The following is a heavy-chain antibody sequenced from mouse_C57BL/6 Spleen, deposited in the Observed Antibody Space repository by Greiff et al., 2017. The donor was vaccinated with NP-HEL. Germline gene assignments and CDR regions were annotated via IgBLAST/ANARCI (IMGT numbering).Heavy chain of an antibody. CDR2: ISNLAYSI. J-gene: IGHJ1*03. D-gene: IGHD2-3*01. CDR3: ARRVGYDGYVYWYFDV. CDR1: GFTFSDYG. Sequence: EVKLVESGGGLVQPGGSLKLSCAASGFTFSDYGMAWVRQAPRKGPEWVAFISNLAYSIYYADTVTGRFTISRENAKNTLYLEMSSLRSEDTAMYYCARRVGYDGYVYWYFDVWGTGTTVTVSS. V-gene: IGHV5-15*04.